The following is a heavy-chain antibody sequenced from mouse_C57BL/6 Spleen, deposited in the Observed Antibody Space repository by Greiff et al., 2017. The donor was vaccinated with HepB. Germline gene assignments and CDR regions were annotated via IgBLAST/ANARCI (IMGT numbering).Heavy chain of an antibody. CDR2: ISDGGSYT. Sequence: EVKLVESGGGLVKPGGSLKLSCAASGFTFSSYAMSWVRQTPEKRLEWVATISDGGSYTYYPDNVKGRFTISRDNAKNNLYLQMSHLKSEDTAMYYCAMDRSITTVVSTSYFDYWGQGTTLTVSS. V-gene: IGHV5-4*03. CDR3: AMDRSITTVVSTSYFDY. D-gene: IGHD1-1*01. J-gene: IGHJ2*01. CDR1: GFTFSSYA.